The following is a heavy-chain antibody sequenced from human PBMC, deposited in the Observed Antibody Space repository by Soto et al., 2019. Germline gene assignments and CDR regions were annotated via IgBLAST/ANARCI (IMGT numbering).Heavy chain of an antibody. Sequence: QVQLVQSGAEVKKPGASVKVSCKASGYTFTSYGISWARQAPGQGLEGMGWISPYNGKTNYAQKVQGRVTMTTDTSTSTAYMELKSLRSDDTAVYYCARRPSADWFDPWGQGTLVTGSS. D-gene: IGHD2-2*01. CDR3: ARRPSADWFDP. J-gene: IGHJ5*02. CDR1: GYTFTSYG. CDR2: ISPYNGKT. V-gene: IGHV1-18*01.